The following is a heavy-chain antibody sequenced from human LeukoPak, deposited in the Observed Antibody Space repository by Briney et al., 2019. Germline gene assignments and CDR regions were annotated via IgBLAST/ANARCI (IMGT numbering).Heavy chain of an antibody. Sequence: GRSLKLSCVASGFAFSRYAMSWVRQAPGKGLEWVSGISGSSSHTADAESVKGRFTISRDNFRNTLYLQMHSLRADDTAVYYCTKESDYSNAAPEWGFDSWGQGTLVTVSS. V-gene: IGHV3-23*01. CDR2: ISGSSSHT. J-gene: IGHJ4*02. D-gene: IGHD3-3*01. CDR1: GFAFSRYA. CDR3: TKESDYSNAAPEWGFDS.